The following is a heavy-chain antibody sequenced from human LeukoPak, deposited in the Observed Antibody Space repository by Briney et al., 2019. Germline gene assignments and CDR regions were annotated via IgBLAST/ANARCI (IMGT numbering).Heavy chain of an antibody. Sequence: SETLSLTCTVSGGSISSSSYYGGWIRQPPGKGLELIGYIYYSGTTNYNPSLKSRVSISVDTSKNQFSLKLSSVTAADTAVYYCARSPGGGFDIWGQGTMVTVPS. V-gene: IGHV4-61*05. CDR1: GGSISSSSYY. J-gene: IGHJ3*02. CDR2: IYYSGTT. D-gene: IGHD2-15*01. CDR3: ARSPGGGFDI.